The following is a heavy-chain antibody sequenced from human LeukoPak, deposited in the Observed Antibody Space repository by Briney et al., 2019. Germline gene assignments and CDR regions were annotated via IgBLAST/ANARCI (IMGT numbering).Heavy chain of an antibody. V-gene: IGHV4-4*02. CDR2: IYHSGST. Sequence: SETLSLTCAVSGGSISSSNWWSWVRQPPGKGLEWIGEIYHSGSTNYNPSLKSRVTISVDKSKNQFSLKLSSVTAADTAVYYCARARYDILTGYYNGFDYWGQGTLVTVSP. CDR1: GGSISSSNW. D-gene: IGHD3-9*01. J-gene: IGHJ4*02. CDR3: ARARYDILTGYYNGFDY.